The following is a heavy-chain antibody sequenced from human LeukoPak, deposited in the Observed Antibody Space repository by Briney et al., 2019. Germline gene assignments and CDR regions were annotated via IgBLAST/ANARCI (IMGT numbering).Heavy chain of an antibody. CDR1: GGSISSSSYY. CDR2: IYYSGST. Sequence: SETLSLTCTVSGGSISSSSYYWGWIRQPPGKGLEWIGTIYYSGSTYYNPSLKSRVTISVDTSKNQFSLKLSSVTAADTAVYYCARHVGRIAVAGINWFDPWGQGTLVTVSS. CDR3: ARHVGRIAVAGINWFDP. J-gene: IGHJ5*02. D-gene: IGHD6-19*01. V-gene: IGHV4-39*01.